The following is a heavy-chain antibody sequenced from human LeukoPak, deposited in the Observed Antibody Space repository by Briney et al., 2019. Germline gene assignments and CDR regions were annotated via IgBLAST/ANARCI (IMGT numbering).Heavy chain of an antibody. CDR2: IWNDGSNK. V-gene: IGHV3-33*01. CDR3: ARDGTLTAGPFDP. J-gene: IGHJ5*02. Sequence: GGSLRLSCAAPGITFSSFGMHWLRQAPGKGLEWVAFIWNDGSNKYYADSVKGQFTISRDNSKNTLYLQMNSLRVEDTAVYYCARDGTLTAGPFDPWGRGTLVTVSS. CDR1: GITFSSFG. D-gene: IGHD1-1*01.